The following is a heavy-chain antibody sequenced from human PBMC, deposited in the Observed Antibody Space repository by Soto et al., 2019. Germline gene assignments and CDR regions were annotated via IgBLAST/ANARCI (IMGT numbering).Heavy chain of an antibody. CDR3: ARGPICNITSCYRYHYFSMDV. Sequence: GASVKVSCKASGYTFTNYGITWVRQDPGQGLEWVAWISAFTGNKKFAQKIQGRVTMTTDTSTRTAYMDLRSLRSDDTAFYYCARGPICNITSCYRYHYFSMDVWGQGTTVTVSS. CDR1: GYTFTNYG. CDR2: ISAFTGNK. V-gene: IGHV1-18*01. J-gene: IGHJ6*02. D-gene: IGHD2-2*02.